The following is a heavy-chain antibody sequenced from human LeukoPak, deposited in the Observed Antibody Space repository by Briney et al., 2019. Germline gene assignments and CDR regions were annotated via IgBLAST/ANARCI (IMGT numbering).Heavy chain of an antibody. J-gene: IGHJ4*02. D-gene: IGHD3-3*01. CDR2: IYTSGST. Sequence: SETLSLTCTVSGGSISSYYWSWIRQPAGKGLEWIGRIYTSGSTNYNPSLKSRVTMSVDTSKNQFSLKLSSVTAADTAVYYCASKPTNGFWSGYPYWGQGTLVTVSS. V-gene: IGHV4-4*07. CDR1: GGSISSYY. CDR3: ASKPTNGFWSGYPY.